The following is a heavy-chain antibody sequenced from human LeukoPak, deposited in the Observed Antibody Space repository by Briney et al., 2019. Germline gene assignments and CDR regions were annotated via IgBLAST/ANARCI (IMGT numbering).Heavy chain of an antibody. J-gene: IGHJ4*02. CDR3: ARGGSKSYYYDSSGYRPLHY. V-gene: IGHV4-34*01. CDR2: INHSGST. CDR1: GGSFSGYY. D-gene: IGHD3-22*01. Sequence: SETLSLTCAVYGGSFSGYYWSWIRQPPGKGLEWIGEINHSGSTTYNPSLKSRVTISVDTSKNQFSLKLSSVTAADTAVYYCARGGSKSYYYDSSGYRPLHYWGQGTLVTVSS.